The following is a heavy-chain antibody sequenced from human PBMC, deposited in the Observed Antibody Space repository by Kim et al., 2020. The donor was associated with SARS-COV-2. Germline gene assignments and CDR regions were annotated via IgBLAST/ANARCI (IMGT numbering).Heavy chain of an antibody. CDR2: IIPIFGTA. CDR3: ARREGSITMVRGVMTYYYGMDV. V-gene: IGHV1-69*13. J-gene: IGHJ6*02. Sequence: SVKVSCKASGGTFSSYAISWVRQAPGQGLEWMGGIIPIFGTANYAQKFQGRVTITADESTSTAYMELSSLRSEDTAVYYCARREGSITMVRGVMTYYYGMDVWGQGTTVTVSS. CDR1: GGTFSSYA. D-gene: IGHD3-10*01.